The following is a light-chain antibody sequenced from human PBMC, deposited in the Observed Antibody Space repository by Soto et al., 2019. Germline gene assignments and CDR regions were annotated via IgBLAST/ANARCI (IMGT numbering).Light chain of an antibody. V-gene: IGKV1-5*01. CDR2: DAS. J-gene: IGKJ2*01. CDR1: QSISSW. CDR3: QHYNSYPVT. Sequence: DIQMTQSPSTLSASVGDRVTITCRASQSISSWLAWYQQKPGKAPKLLIYDASSLEIGVPSRFSGSGSGTEFTLTISSLQPDDFATYYCQHYNSYPVTFGQGTKLEIK.